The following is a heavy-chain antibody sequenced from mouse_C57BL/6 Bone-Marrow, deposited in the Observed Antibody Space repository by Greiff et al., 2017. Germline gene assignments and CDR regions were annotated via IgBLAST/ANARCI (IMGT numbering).Heavy chain of an antibody. D-gene: IGHD1-1*01. Sequence: EVKLVEPGGGLVKPGGSLKLSCAASGFTFRSCTMSWVRQTPEKRLEWVATISGSGGNTYYPDSVKGRITIHRDHAKNTLYLQMSSLRSEDTALYYCARRHYYGTLFAYWGQRTLVTVYA. CDR1: GFTFRSCT. J-gene: IGHJ3*01. CDR3: ARRHYYGTLFAY. CDR2: ISGSGGNT. V-gene: IGHV5-9*01.